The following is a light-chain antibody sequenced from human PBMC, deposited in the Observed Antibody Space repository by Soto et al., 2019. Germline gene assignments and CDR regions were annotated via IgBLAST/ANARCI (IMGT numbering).Light chain of an antibody. Sequence: DIQMTQSPSSLSASVGDRVTITCRASQTISSYLNWYQQKPGKAPKLLIYAASSLQSGVPSRFSGTASGTDFTLTISSLQPEDFATYFGQQSYSIVWTFGQGTKVEIK. CDR2: AAS. V-gene: IGKV1-39*01. J-gene: IGKJ1*01. CDR3: QQSYSIVWT. CDR1: QTISSY.